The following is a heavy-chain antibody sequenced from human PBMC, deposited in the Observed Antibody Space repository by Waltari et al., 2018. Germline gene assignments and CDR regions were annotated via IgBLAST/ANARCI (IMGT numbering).Heavy chain of an antibody. CDR2: INHSGST. CDR3: ASGSGWYGRPDAFDI. CDR1: GGSFSGYY. V-gene: IGHV4-34*01. Sequence: QVQLQQWGAGLLKPSETLSLTCAVYGGSFSGYYWSWIRQPPGKGLEWIGEINHSGSTNYNPSLTSRVTISVDTSKNQFSLKLSSVTAADTAVYYCASGSGWYGRPDAFDIWGQGTMVTVSS. J-gene: IGHJ3*02. D-gene: IGHD6-19*01.